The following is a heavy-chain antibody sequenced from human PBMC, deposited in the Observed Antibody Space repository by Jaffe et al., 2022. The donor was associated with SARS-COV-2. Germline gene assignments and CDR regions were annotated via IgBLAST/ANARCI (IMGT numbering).Heavy chain of an antibody. D-gene: IGHD5-18*01. CDR2: ISSSSSYI. Sequence: EVQLVESGGGLVKPGGSLRLSCAASGFTFSSYSMNWVRQAPGKGLEWVSSISSSSSYIYYADSVKGRFTISRDNAKNSLYLQMNSLRAEDTAVYYCARDLTAMATTYYYYGMDVWGQGTTVTVSS. CDR3: ARDLTAMATTYYYYGMDV. CDR1: GFTFSSYS. J-gene: IGHJ6*02. V-gene: IGHV3-21*01.